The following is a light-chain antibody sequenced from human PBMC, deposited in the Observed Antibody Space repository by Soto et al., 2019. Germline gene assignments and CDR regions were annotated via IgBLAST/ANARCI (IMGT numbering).Light chain of an antibody. CDR1: SSNIGSNT. J-gene: IGLJ3*02. Sequence: QSVLTQPPSVSGTPGQRVTISCSGSSSNIGSNTVNWYQQLPGTAPKLLIYSNDQRPSGVPDRFSDSESGTSDSLAITGLQSEDEADYYCAVWDDSLNGPVFGGGTKVTVL. CDR3: AVWDDSLNGPV. V-gene: IGLV1-44*01. CDR2: SND.